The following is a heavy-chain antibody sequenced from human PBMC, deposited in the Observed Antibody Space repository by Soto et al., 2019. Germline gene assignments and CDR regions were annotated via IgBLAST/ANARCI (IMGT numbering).Heavy chain of an antibody. Sequence: EVQLVEAGGGLVQPGRSLRLSCVASGFTFDDHAMHWVRQLPGKGLEWVSGISCSSSNRRYADSVKGRFTISRDNAKNFLLLQMDSLRPEDSALYYCTRGGGGALIAAAGTGHWLAPWGQGTVVTVSS. V-gene: IGHV3-9*01. CDR3: TRGGGGALIAAAGTGHWLAP. D-gene: IGHD6-13*01. J-gene: IGHJ5*02. CDR2: ISCSSSNR. CDR1: GFTFDDHA.